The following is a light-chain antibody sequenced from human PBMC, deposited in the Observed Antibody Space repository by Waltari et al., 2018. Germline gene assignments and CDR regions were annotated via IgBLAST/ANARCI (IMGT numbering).Light chain of an antibody. CDR2: EVS. J-gene: IGLJ2*01. V-gene: IGLV2-8*01. CDR1: SSDVGSYNY. CDR3: SSYAASNNFQVV. Sequence: QSALTQPPPASGSPGQSVTLPCTGTSSDVGSYNYSSWFQHHPRKAPHLMIYEVSKRPSGVPDRFSGSKSGNTASLTVSGLQAEDEADYYCSSYAASNNFQVVFGGGTTLTVL.